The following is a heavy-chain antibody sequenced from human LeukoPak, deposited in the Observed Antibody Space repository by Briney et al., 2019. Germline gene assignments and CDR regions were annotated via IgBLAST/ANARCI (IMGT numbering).Heavy chain of an antibody. CDR2: IWYDGSNK. V-gene: IGHV3-33*01. Sequence: PGRSLRLSCAASGFTFSSYGMHWVRQAPGKGLEWVAVIWYDGSNKYYADSVKGRFTISRDNSKNTLYLQMNSLRAEDTAVYYCAMVRYYGSGSYYRAFDIWGQGTMVTVSS. D-gene: IGHD3-10*01. J-gene: IGHJ3*02. CDR1: GFTFSSYG. CDR3: AMVRYYGSGSYYRAFDI.